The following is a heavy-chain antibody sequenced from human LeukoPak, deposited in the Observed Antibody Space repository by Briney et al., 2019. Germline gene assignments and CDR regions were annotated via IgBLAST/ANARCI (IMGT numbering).Heavy chain of an antibody. CDR2: INPGGGGT. CDR3: ARDSGFGYLDY. V-gene: IGHV1-46*01. D-gene: IGHD1-1*01. J-gene: IGHJ4*02. Sequence: ASVKVSCKASGYTLTNYYIPWVRQAPGQGLEWMGIINPGGGGTTYAQKFQGRVTMTRDTSTSTVYMNLISLRSEDTAVYYCARDSGFGYLDYWGQGTLVTVSS. CDR1: GYTLTNYY.